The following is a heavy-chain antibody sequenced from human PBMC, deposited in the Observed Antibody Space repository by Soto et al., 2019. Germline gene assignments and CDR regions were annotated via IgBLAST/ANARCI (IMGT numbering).Heavy chain of an antibody. V-gene: IGHV3-30-3*01. CDR1: GFTFSSFA. Sequence: QVRLVESGGGVVQPGRSLRISCAASGFTFSSFALHWVRQAPGKGLDWVALVSYDGNNKFYADSVKGRFTISRDNSKKTLHLQMNGLRPEDTAVYYCATPTSSPYLAYWGQGTLVTVSS. D-gene: IGHD2-2*01. CDR2: VSYDGNNK. J-gene: IGHJ4*02. CDR3: ATPTSSPYLAY.